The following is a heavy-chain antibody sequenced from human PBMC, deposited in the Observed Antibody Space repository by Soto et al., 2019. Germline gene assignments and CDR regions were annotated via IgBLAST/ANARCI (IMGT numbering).Heavy chain of an antibody. D-gene: IGHD4-17*01. CDR2: ISYDGNNK. Sequence: QVQLVESGGGVVQPGRSLRLSCAASGFTFSTYGMHWVRQAPGKGLEWVAVISYDGNNKYYADYVKGRFTIARDNSKNTLFLQMDSLRAEDTAVYYCAKDHLPSTVTTPGYWGQGTLVTVSS. CDR1: GFTFSTYG. CDR3: AKDHLPSTVTTPGY. V-gene: IGHV3-30*18. J-gene: IGHJ4*02.